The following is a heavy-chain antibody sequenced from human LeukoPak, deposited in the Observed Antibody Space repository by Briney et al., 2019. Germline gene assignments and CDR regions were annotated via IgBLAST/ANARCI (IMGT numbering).Heavy chain of an antibody. Sequence: SETLSLTCTVSGGSISSYYWSWIRQPPGKGLEWIGYIYYSGSTNYNPSLKSRVTISVGTSKNQFSLKLSSVTAADTAVYYCARGYCSGGSCYDYYYYYMDVWGKGTTVTVSS. CDR3: ARGYCSGGSCYDYYYYYMDV. V-gene: IGHV4-59*01. CDR1: GGSISSYY. D-gene: IGHD2-15*01. CDR2: IYYSGST. J-gene: IGHJ6*03.